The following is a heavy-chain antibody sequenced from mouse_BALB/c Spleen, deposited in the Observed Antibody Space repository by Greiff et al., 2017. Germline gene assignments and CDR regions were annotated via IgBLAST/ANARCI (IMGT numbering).Heavy chain of an antibody. D-gene: IGHD1-1*01. Sequence: EVKVEESGPGLVKPSQSLSLTCSVTGYSITSGYYWNWIRQFPGNKLEWMGYISYDGSNNYNPSLKNRISITRDTSKNQFFLKLNSVTTEDTATYYCARGSRDFAYWGQGTLVTVSA. V-gene: IGHV3-6*02. CDR1: GYSITSGYY. CDR3: ARGSRDFAY. J-gene: IGHJ3*01. CDR2: ISYDGSN.